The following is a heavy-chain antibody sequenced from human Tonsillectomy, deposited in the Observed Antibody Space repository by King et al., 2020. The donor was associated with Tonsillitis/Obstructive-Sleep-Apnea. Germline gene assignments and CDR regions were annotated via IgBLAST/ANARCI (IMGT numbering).Heavy chain of an antibody. V-gene: IGHV3-53*01. D-gene: IGHD3-22*01. J-gene: IGHJ4*02. Sequence: QLVQSGGGLMQPGGSLRLSCAASGLTVTDNYMSWVRQAPGKGLEWVSLIYSGGSTYYSDSVRGRFTISRDISKNTLYLQMSSLRAEDTAVYYCARVTRANYRSSGYYYFDYWGQGTLVTVSS. CDR2: IYSGGST. CDR3: ARVTRANYRSSGYYYFDY. CDR1: GLTVTDNY.